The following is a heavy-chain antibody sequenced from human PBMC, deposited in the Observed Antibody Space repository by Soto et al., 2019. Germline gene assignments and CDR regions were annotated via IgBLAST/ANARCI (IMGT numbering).Heavy chain of an antibody. CDR2: ISSSSSYI. Sequence: GGSLRLSCAASGFTFSSYSMNWVRQAPGKGLEWVSSISSSSSYINYVDSVKGRFTISRDNAKNSLYLQMSSLRAEDTAMYYCASSYEVDYWGQGTLVTVSS. V-gene: IGHV3-21*01. CDR1: GFTFSSYS. D-gene: IGHD3-22*01. J-gene: IGHJ4*02. CDR3: ASSYEVDY.